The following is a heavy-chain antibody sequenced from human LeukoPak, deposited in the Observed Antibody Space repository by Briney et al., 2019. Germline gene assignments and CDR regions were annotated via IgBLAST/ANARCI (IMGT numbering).Heavy chain of an antibody. CDR3: ARDGRGSLDY. Sequence: GGSLRLSCAASGFTFSSYMMHWVRQAPGKGLVWVSHITNDGTIRYADSVKGRFTISRDNAKNTLYLQMNRLRAEDTAVYYCARDGRGSLDYWGQGTLVTVSS. D-gene: IGHD1-26*01. V-gene: IGHV3-74*01. CDR2: ITNDGTI. J-gene: IGHJ4*02. CDR1: GFTFSSYM.